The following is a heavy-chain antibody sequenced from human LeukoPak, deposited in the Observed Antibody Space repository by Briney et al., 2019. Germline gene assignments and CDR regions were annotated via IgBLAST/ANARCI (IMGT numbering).Heavy chain of an antibody. D-gene: IGHD6-19*01. CDR1: GGPISGYH. CDR3: AGDRSVAVGGEGHYFYGMDV. J-gene: IGHJ6*02. V-gene: IGHV4-59*01. CDR2: IYYSGTT. Sequence: SETLSLTCTVSGGPISGYHWSWIRQPPGRDLEWLGYIYYSGTTNYNPSLKGRVTISVDTSKNQFSLTLRSVTAADTAVYYCAGDRSVAVGGEGHYFYGMDVWGQGTTVTVSS.